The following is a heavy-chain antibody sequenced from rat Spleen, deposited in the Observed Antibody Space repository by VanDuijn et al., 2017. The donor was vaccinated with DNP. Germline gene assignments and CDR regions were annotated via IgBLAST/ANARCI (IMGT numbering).Heavy chain of an antibody. D-gene: IGHD1-9*01. J-gene: IGHJ2*01. V-gene: IGHV5S10*01. CDR2: IIYDGSST. CDR1: GFTFSVYA. Sequence: EVQLVESGGGLVQPGNSLKLSCAASGFTFSVYAMAWVRQSPKKGLEWVATIIYDGSSTFYRDSVKGRFTISRDNAKSTLYLQMDSLRSEDTATYFCATPAYYAYKGDYWGQGVMVTVSS. CDR3: ATPAYYAYKGDY.